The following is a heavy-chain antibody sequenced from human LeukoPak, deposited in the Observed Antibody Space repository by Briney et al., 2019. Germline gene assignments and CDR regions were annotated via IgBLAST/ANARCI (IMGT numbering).Heavy chain of an antibody. CDR1: GYTSTSYD. CDR2: IIPIFGTA. V-gene: IGHV1-69*13. J-gene: IGHJ4*02. Sequence: ASVKVSCKASGYTSTSYDINWVRQAPGQGLEWMGGIIPIFGTANYAQKFQGRVTITADESTSTAYMELSSLRSEDTAVYYCARVGGNFDYWGQGTLVTVSS. D-gene: IGHD1-26*01. CDR3: ARVGGNFDY.